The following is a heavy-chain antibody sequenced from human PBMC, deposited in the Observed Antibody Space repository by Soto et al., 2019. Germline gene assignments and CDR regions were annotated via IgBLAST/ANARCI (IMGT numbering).Heavy chain of an antibody. J-gene: IGHJ6*02. CDR2: IYYSGST. D-gene: IGHD6-13*01. CDR1: GGSISGDYY. CDR3: ARDSSGIAAAGMAYGMDV. V-gene: IGHV4-61*08. Sequence: SETLSLTCSVSGGSISGDYYWSWIRQPPGKGLEWIGYIYYSGSTNYNPSLKSRVTISVDTSKNQFSLKLSSVTAADTAVYYCARDSSGIAAAGMAYGMDVWGPGTTVTVSS.